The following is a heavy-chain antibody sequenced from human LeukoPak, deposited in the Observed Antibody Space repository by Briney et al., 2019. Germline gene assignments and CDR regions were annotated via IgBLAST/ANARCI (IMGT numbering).Heavy chain of an antibody. J-gene: IGHJ3*02. V-gene: IGHV5-51*01. CDR1: GYNFISYW. CDR3: ARGGYFDGSGYYPDDAFDI. Sequence: GESLKISCKGSGYNFISYWIGWVRQMPGKGLECMGIIYPGDSDTRYSPSFQGQVTMSADKSISTAYLQWSSLKASDTAMYYCARGGYFDGSGYYPDDAFDIWGQGTMVTVSS. D-gene: IGHD3-22*01. CDR2: IYPGDSDT.